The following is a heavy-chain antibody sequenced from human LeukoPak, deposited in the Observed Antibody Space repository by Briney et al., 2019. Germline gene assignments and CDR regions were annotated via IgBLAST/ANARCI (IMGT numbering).Heavy chain of an antibody. CDR3: ARCYGSGPYYMDV. CDR2: IYYSGST. V-gene: IGHV4-59*01. J-gene: IGHJ6*03. CDR1: GGSISSYY. D-gene: IGHD3-10*01. Sequence: SETLSLTCTVSGGSISSYYWSWIRQPPGKGLEWIGYIYYSGSTNYNPSLKSRVTISVDTSKNQFSLKLSSVTAADTAVYYCARCYGSGPYYMDVWGKGTTVTIYS.